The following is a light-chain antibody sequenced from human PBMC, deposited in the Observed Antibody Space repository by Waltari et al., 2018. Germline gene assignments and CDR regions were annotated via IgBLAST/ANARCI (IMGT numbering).Light chain of an antibody. CDR3: SSYEGSNNLV. CDR1: SSDVGGSNY. J-gene: IGLJ3*02. CDR2: EVT. V-gene: IGLV2-8*01. Sequence: QSALTQPPSASGSPGQSVTISCTGTSSDVGGSNYVSWYQQHPGKAPKLMIYEVTKRPSGVPDRFSGSKSGNTASLTVSGLQAEDEADYYCSSYEGSNNLVFGGGTKVTVL.